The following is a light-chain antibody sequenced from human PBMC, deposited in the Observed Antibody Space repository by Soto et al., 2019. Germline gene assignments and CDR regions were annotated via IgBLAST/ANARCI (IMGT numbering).Light chain of an antibody. CDR3: QQRGNWPLT. V-gene: IGKV3-11*01. CDR2: DAS. Sequence: EIVLTQSPATLSLSPGERATLSCRASQSVSTYLVWYQQKPGQAPRLLIYDASNRATGIPARFSGSGSGTEFTLTISSLEPEDFAVYYCQQRGNWPLTFGGGIKVEVK. CDR1: QSVSTY. J-gene: IGKJ4*01.